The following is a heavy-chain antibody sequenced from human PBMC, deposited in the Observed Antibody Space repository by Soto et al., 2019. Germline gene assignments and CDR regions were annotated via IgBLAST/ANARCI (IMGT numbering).Heavy chain of an antibody. CDR3: AGTDYDFWSGFYYLDY. CDR2: IYYSGST. Sequence: QVQLQESGPGLVKPSETLSLTCTVSGGAISSYYWSWIRQPPGKGLEWIGYIYYSGSTNYNPSLKSRVTISVDTSKNQFSLKLSSVTAADTAVYYCAGTDYDFWSGFYYLDYWGQGTLVTVSS. V-gene: IGHV4-59*01. CDR1: GGAISSYY. D-gene: IGHD3-3*01. J-gene: IGHJ4*02.